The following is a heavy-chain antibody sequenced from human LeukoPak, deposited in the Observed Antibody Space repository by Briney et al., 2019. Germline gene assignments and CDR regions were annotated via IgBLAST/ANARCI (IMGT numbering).Heavy chain of an antibody. D-gene: IGHD5-24*01. J-gene: IGHJ6*03. CDR1: GFTFSSYG. CDR3: AKVEGRYYYYYMDV. CDR2: IRYDGSNK. Sequence: GGSLRLSCAASGFTFSSYGMHWVRQAPGKGLKWVAFIRYDGSNKYYADSVKGRFTISRDNSKNTLYLQMNSLRAEDTAVYYCAKVEGRYYYYYMDVWGKGTTVTVSS. V-gene: IGHV3-30*02.